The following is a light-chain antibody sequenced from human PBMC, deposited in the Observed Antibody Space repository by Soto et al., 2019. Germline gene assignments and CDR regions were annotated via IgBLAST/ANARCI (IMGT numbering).Light chain of an antibody. CDR1: SSDIGGYNC. J-gene: IGLJ2*01. CDR3: SSCTSSSTPVV. Sequence: QSALTQRASVSGSPGQSIAISCTGTSSDIGGYNCVSWYQQHPGKAPKLMIYDVASRPSGISNRFSGSKSGNTASLTISGLQAEDEADYYCSSCTSSSTPVVFGGGTKLTVL. V-gene: IGLV2-14*03. CDR2: DVA.